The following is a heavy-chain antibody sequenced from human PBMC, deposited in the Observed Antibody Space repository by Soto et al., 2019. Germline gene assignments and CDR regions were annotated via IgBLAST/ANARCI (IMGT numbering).Heavy chain of an antibody. Sequence: SLRLSCAASGFTFSSYSMNWVRQAPGKGLEWVSSISSSSSYIYYADSVKGRFTTSRDNAKNSLYLQMNSLRAEDTAVYYCARGLVGAVDYWGQGTLVTVSS. CDR2: ISSSSSYI. D-gene: IGHD1-26*01. J-gene: IGHJ4*02. CDR3: ARGLVGAVDY. CDR1: GFTFSSYS. V-gene: IGHV3-21*01.